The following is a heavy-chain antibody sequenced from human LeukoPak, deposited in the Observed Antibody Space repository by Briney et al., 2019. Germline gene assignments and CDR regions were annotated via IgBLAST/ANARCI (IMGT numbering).Heavy chain of an antibody. J-gene: IGHJ4*02. Sequence: PSETLSLTCTVSGGSISSYYWSWIRQPPGKGLEWIGYIYYSGSTNYNPSLKSRVTISVDTSKNQFSLKLSSVTAADTAVYYCARGTVVTPLGDYWGQGTLVTVSS. V-gene: IGHV4-59*01. CDR2: IYYSGST. CDR3: ARGTVVTPLGDY. CDR1: GGSISSYY. D-gene: IGHD4-23*01.